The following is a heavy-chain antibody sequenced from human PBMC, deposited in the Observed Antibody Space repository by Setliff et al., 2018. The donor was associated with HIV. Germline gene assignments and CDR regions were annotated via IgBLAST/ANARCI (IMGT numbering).Heavy chain of an antibody. CDR2: VDPENGKT. J-gene: IGHJ4*02. Sequence: GASVKVSCKASGYTFTDYYIHWVQQAPGKGLEWMGRVDPENGKTTYAEKFQGRVTMTADTSTDSGYMELSSLRSEDTAVFYCAAGYSSPDYWGQGTLVTVSS. V-gene: IGHV1-69-2*01. CDR3: AAGYSSPDY. D-gene: IGHD3-22*01. CDR1: GYTFTDYY.